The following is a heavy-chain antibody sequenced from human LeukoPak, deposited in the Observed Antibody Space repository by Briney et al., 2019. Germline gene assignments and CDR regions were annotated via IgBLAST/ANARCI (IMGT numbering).Heavy chain of an antibody. CDR1: GFTVSGTY. J-gene: IGHJ6*03. Sequence: GGSLRLSCAASGFTVSGTYMAWVRQAPGKGLDWVSVIYTRGGTYDAASVKGRFTISRDTSKNTLDLQMNSLRLEDTAVYYSVKGSGITGRHGYYYYLDVWGNGTTVTVSS. CDR3: VKGSGITGRHGYYYYLDV. CDR2: IYTRGGT. V-gene: IGHV3-66*01. D-gene: IGHD3-10*01.